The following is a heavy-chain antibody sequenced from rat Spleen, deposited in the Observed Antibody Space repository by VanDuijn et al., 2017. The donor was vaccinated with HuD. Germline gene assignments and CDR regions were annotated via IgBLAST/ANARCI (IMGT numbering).Heavy chain of an antibody. CDR2: ISPSGVST. CDR3: TSHYDGTYPFTY. J-gene: IGHJ3*01. V-gene: IGHV5-19*01. Sequence: EVQLVESGGGLVQPGGSLKLSCAASGFTFSNYGMHWIRQAPTKGLEWVASISPSGVSTYYRDSAKGRFTVSRDNAKSTLYLQMDSLRSEDTATYYCTSHYDGTYPFTYWGQGTLVTVSS. D-gene: IGHD1-12*02. CDR1: GFTFSNYG.